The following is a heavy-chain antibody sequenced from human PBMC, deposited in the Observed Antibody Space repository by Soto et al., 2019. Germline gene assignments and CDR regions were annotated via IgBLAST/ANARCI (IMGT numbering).Heavy chain of an antibody. Sequence: QVQLVQSGAEVKKPGSSVKVSCKASGGTFSSYAISWVRQAPGQGLEWMGGIIPTLGTANYAQKFQGRVTITADESTSTAYMELSSLRSEDTAVYYCAIHLSIYTTSWYPGWFDPWGQGTLVTVSS. J-gene: IGHJ5*02. CDR2: IIPTLGTA. D-gene: IGHD6-13*01. CDR1: GGTFSSYA. V-gene: IGHV1-69*01. CDR3: AIHLSIYTTSWYPGWFDP.